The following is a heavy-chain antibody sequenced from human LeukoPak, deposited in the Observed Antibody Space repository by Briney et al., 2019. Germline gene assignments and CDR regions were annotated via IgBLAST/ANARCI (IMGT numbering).Heavy chain of an antibody. V-gene: IGHV3-48*01. CDR2: ISSSSSTI. D-gene: IGHD6-13*01. J-gene: IGHJ4*02. CDR3: ARASAPRIAAAGIPSRPSY. Sequence: PGGSLRLSCAASGFTFSSYSMNWVRQAPGKGLEWVSYISSSSSTIYYADSVKGRFTISRDNAKNSLYLQMNSLRAEDTAVYYCARASAPRIAAAGIPSRPSYWGQGTLVTVSS. CDR1: GFTFSSYS.